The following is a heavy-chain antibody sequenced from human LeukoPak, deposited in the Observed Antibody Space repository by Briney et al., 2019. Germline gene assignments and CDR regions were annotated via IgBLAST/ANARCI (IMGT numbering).Heavy chain of an antibody. CDR3: ARDQEYSSGWYQGSYGMDV. CDR2: ISYDGSNK. Sequence: GGSLRLSCAASGFTFSSYAMHWVRQAPGKGLEWVAVISYDGSNKYYADSVKGRFTISRDNSKNTLYLQMNSLRAEDTAVYYCARDQEYSSGWYQGSYGMDVWGQGTTVTVSS. V-gene: IGHV3-30-3*01. J-gene: IGHJ6*02. D-gene: IGHD6-19*01. CDR1: GFTFSSYA.